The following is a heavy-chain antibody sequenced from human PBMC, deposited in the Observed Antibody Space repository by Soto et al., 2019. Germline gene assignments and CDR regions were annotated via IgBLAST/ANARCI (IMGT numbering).Heavy chain of an antibody. Sequence: QVHLVQSGAEVKKPGASVKVSCTASGYIFTDYYMHWLRQAPGQGLEWMGWVNVDSGGTNYAQKFQGWVTLTRDTSINTAYMELRRLTSDDTAVYFCARGAMTGQPHNRFDPWGQGTLVTFSS. J-gene: IGHJ5*02. D-gene: IGHD3-9*01. V-gene: IGHV1-2*04. CDR1: GYIFTDYY. CDR3: ARGAMTGQPHNRFDP. CDR2: VNVDSGGT.